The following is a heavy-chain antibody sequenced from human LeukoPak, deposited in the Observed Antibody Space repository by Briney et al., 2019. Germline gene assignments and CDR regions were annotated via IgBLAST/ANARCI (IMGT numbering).Heavy chain of an antibody. D-gene: IGHD2-21*02. CDR3: ARGGHVVVTATSFDY. Sequence: GGSLRLSCAASGFTVSSNYMSWVRQAPGKGLEWVSVIYSGGSTYYADSVKGRFTISRDNSKNTLYLQMNSLRAEDTAVYYCARGGHVVVTATSFDYWGQGTLVTVSS. CDR1: GFTVSSNY. J-gene: IGHJ4*02. CDR2: IYSGGST. V-gene: IGHV3-53*01.